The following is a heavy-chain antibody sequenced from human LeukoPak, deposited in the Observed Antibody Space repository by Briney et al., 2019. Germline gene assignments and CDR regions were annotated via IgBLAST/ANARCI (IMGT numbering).Heavy chain of an antibody. CDR3: TTGESGSGQIAYGDYGADFYY. CDR1: GFTFSNAW. V-gene: IGHV3-15*01. D-gene: IGHD4-17*01. J-gene: IGHJ4*02. CDR2: IKSKTDGGTT. Sequence: GGSLRLSCAASGFTFSNAWMSWVRQAPGKGLEWVGRIKSKTDGGTTDYAAPVKGRFTISRDDSKNTLYLQMNSLKTEDTAVYYCTTGESGSGQIAYGDYGADFYYWGQGTLVTVSS.